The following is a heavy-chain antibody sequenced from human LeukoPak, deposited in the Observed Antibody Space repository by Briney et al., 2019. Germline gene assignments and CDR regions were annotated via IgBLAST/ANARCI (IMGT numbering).Heavy chain of an antibody. CDR3: ARDRAAAATNAFDI. CDR1: GGSISSGGFS. V-gene: IGHV4-30-4*07. J-gene: IGHJ3*02. D-gene: IGHD6-13*01. Sequence: PSETLSLTCAVSGGSISSGGFSWSWIRQPPGKGLERIGYIYYSGNTYNNPSLTSRITISIDTSRDQFSLKLSSVTAADTAVYYCARDRAAAATNAFDIWGQGTMVTVSS. CDR2: IYYSGNT.